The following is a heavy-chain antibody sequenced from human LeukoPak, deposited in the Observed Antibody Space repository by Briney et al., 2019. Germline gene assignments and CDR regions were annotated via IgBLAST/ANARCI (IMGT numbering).Heavy chain of an antibody. D-gene: IGHD5-24*01. V-gene: IGHV1-18*01. Sequence: ASVKVSCKASGYTFNRYGISWVRQAPGQGLEWMGWIGSYNGNTNYAQKLQGRVTMTTDTSTSTAYMELRSLKSDDTAVYYCARDTGGRGRLDGFDIWGQGTMVTVSS. CDR3: ARDTGGRGRLDGFDI. CDR2: IGSYNGNT. J-gene: IGHJ3*02. CDR1: GYTFNRYG.